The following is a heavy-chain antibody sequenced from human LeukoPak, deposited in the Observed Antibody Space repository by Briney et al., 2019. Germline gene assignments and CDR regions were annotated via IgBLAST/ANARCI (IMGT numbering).Heavy chain of an antibody. J-gene: IGHJ4*02. Sequence: GSLRLSCAASGFTFSSYAMSWVRQARGKGLGGVSAISGSGGSTYYADSVRGRFTICRDNSKNTLYLQMNSLRAEDTAVYYCAKDSSGYYDSSGYFDHWGQGTLVTVSS. CDR1: GFTFSSYA. V-gene: IGHV3-23*01. CDR3: AKDSSGYYDSSGYFDH. D-gene: IGHD3-22*01. CDR2: ISGSGGST.